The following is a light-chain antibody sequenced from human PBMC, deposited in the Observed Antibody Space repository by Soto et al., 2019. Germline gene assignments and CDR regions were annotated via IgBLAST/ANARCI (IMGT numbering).Light chain of an antibody. CDR2: DVS. Sequence: QSALTQPASVSGSPGQSITISCTGTSSDIGDYNYVSWYQQYPGKVPKLVIYDVSHRPSGVSNRFSGSKSGNTASQTISGLQAEDEADYYCSSSTTTTSLVVFGGGTQLTVL. J-gene: IGLJ3*02. CDR3: SSSTTTTSLVV. CDR1: SSDIGDYNY. V-gene: IGLV2-14*01.